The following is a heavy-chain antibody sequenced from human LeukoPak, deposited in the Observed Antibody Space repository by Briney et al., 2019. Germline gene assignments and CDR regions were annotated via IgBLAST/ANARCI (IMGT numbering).Heavy chain of an antibody. CDR2: IQQEGSER. CDR3: ARDGEDILTGYFH. D-gene: IGHD3-9*01. CDR1: GFIFSSYS. J-gene: IGHJ4*02. Sequence: GGSLRLSCAASGFIFSSYSMSWVRQAPGKGLEWVANIQQEGSERYYADSVKGRFTVSRDNAKNTLYLQMNSLRAEDTAVYYCARDGEDILTGYFHWGQGTLVTVSS. V-gene: IGHV3-7*01.